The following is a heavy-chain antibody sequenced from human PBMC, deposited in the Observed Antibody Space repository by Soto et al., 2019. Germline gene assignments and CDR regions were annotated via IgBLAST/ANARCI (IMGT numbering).Heavy chain of an antibody. CDR3: ARDLSDRLRYFDWLLYSGAFDI. J-gene: IGHJ3*02. Sequence: QVQLVQSGAEVKKPGASVKVSCKASGYTFTSYGISWVRQAPGQGLEWMGWISAYNGNTNYAQKLQGRVTMTTDTSTSTAYMELRSLRSDDTAVYYCARDLSDRLRYFDWLLYSGAFDIWGQGTMVTVFS. CDR1: GYTFTSYG. V-gene: IGHV1-18*01. CDR2: ISAYNGNT. D-gene: IGHD3-9*01.